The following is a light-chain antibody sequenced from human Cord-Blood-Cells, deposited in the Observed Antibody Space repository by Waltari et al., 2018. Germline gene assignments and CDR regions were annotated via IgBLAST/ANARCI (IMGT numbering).Light chain of an antibody. J-gene: IGLJ1*01. CDR3: CSYAGSYTYV. V-gene: IGLV2-11*01. CDR1: GSAVVGYTY. Sequence: QSALTHPRALSGSPGHSVTISCTGTGSAVVGYTYVSWYQQHPGKAPKLMIYDVSKRPSGVPDRFSGSKSGNTASLTISGLQAEDEADYYCCSYAGSYTYVFGTGTKVTVL. CDR2: DVS.